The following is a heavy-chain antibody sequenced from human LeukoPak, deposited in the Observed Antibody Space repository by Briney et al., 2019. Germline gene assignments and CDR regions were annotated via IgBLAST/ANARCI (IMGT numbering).Heavy chain of an antibody. Sequence: GGSLRLSCAASGFTFSDYYMSWIRQAPGKGLEWVSYISSSGSTIYYADSVKGRFTISRDNAKNSLYLQMNSLKTEDTAVYYCTRPYGSGSYHDYWGQGTLVTVSS. D-gene: IGHD3-10*01. V-gene: IGHV3-11*01. CDR1: GFTFSDYY. J-gene: IGHJ4*02. CDR2: ISSSGSTI. CDR3: TRPYGSGSYHDY.